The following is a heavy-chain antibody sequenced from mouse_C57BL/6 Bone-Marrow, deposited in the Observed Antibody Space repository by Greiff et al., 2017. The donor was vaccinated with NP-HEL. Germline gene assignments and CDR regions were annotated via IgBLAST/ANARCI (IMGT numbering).Heavy chain of an antibody. V-gene: IGHV1-9*01. D-gene: IGHD2-5*01. J-gene: IGHJ4*01. CDR2: ILPGSGRN. CDR1: GYTFTGYW. CDR3: AREPYYSNYGIAMDY. Sequence: VQLQQSGAELMKPGASVKLSCKATGYTFTGYWIEWVKQRPGHGLEWIGEILPGSGRNNYNEKFKGKATFTADTSSNTAYMQLSSLTTEYSAIYYCAREPYYSNYGIAMDYWGQGTSVTVSS.